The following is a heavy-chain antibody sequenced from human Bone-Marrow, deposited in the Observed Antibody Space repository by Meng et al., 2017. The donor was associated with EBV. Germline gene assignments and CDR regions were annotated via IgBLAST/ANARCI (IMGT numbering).Heavy chain of an antibody. CDR3: ARALATSFDY. Sequence: QLRRQGSGPGLVKPSQTLSLTCAVSGGSISSGGYYWSWIRQPPGKGLEWIGYIYYSGSTYYNPSLKSRVTISVDTSKNQFSLKLSSVTAADTAVYYCARALATSFDYWGQGTLVTVSS. CDR1: GGSISSGGYY. V-gene: IGHV4-30-4*01. J-gene: IGHJ4*02. D-gene: IGHD3-3*02. CDR2: IYYSGST.